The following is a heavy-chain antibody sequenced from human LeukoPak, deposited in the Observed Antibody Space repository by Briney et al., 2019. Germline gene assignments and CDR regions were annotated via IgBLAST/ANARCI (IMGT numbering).Heavy chain of an antibody. CDR1: AFTINTYG. CDR2: IWSDGSHQ. J-gene: IGHJ4*02. Sequence: GGSLRLFCSESAFTINTYGMLWVGQAPGQGLEWVAVIWSDGSHQTYADSVRGRFTISRDNSKSTVYLQMNSLRTEDTAVYYCATCRRRYPFFYWGQGTLVTVSS. D-gene: IGHD2-2*01. CDR3: ATCRRRYPFFY. V-gene: IGHV3-33*01.